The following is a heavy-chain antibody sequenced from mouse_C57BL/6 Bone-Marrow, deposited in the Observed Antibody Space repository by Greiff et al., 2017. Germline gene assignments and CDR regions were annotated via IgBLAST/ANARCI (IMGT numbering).Heavy chain of an antibody. CDR1: GYTFTSYW. J-gene: IGHJ3*01. V-gene: IGHV1-64*01. CDR3: ARFVAY. CDR2: IHPNSGST. Sequence: VQLKQPGAELVKPGASVKLSCKASGYTFTSYWMHWVKQRPGQGLEWIGMIHPNSGSTNYNEKFKSKATLTVDKSSSTAYMQLSSRTSEDSSVCYFARFVAYWGQGTLVTVSA.